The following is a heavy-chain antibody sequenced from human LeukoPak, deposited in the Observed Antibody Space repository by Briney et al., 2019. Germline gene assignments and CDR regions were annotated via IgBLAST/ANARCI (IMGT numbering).Heavy chain of an antibody. D-gene: IGHD3-10*01. CDR2: ISRTSNYI. J-gene: IGHJ4*02. CDR1: GLPFNTYS. Sequence: PGGSLRLSCAASGLPFNTYSMTWFRQAPGKGLEWVSTISRTSNYIYTADSLKGRFTTSRDNAEKSLFLQMNNVRDDDTAVYYCVTKASISGVKRYWGQGTLVTVSS. V-gene: IGHV3-21*01. CDR3: VTKASISGVKRY.